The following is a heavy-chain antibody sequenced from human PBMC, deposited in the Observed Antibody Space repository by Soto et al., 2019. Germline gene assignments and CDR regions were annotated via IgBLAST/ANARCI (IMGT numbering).Heavy chain of an antibody. Sequence: QVQLVESGGGVVQPGRSLRLSCAASGFTFSSYGMHWVRQAPGKGLEWVAVIWYDGSNKYYADSVKGRFTISRDNSKNTLYLQMNSLRAEDTAVYYGAREVSAFFDIWGQGTMVTVSS. CDR1: GFTFSSYG. J-gene: IGHJ3*02. CDR3: AREVSAFFDI. V-gene: IGHV3-33*01. CDR2: IWYDGSNK.